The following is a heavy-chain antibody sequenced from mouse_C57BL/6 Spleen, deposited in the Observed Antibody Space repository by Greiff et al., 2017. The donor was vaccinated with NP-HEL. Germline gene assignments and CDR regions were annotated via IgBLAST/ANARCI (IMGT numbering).Heavy chain of an antibody. D-gene: IGHD1-1*01. CDR2: IDPNSGGT. V-gene: IGHV1-72*01. CDR3: ARGITTVVAHFDY. Sequence: VQLQQSGAELVKPGASVKLSCKASSYTFTSYWMHWVKQRPGRGLEWIGRIDPNSGGTKYNEKFKSKATLTVDKPSSTAYMQLSSLTSEDSAVYYCARGITTVVAHFDYWGQGTTLTVSS. CDR1: SYTFTSYW. J-gene: IGHJ2*01.